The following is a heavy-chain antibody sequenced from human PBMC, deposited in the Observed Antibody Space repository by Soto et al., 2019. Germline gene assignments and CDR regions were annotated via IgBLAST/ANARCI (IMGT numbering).Heavy chain of an antibody. CDR2: INAGNGNT. CDR3: ARGSGDSSGYPLGY. V-gene: IGHV1-3*01. CDR1: GYTFTSYA. J-gene: IGHJ4*02. Sequence: QVQLVQSGAEVKKPGGSVKVSCKASGYTFTSYAMHWVRQAPGQRLEWMGWINAGNGNTKYSQKFQGRVTITRDTSASTAYMELSSLRSEDTAVYYCARGSGDSSGYPLGYWGQGTLVTVSS. D-gene: IGHD3-22*01.